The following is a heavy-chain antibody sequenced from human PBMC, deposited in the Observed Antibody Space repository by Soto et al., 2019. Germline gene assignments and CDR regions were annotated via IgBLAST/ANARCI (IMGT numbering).Heavy chain of an antibody. J-gene: IGHJ3*02. CDR3: ARLADDYDAFDI. V-gene: IGHV4-39*01. D-gene: IGHD4-17*01. CDR1: GGSISSSSYY. Sequence: SETLSLTCTVSGGSISSSSYYWGWIRQPPGKGLEWIGSIYYSGSTYYNPSLKSRVTISVDTSKNQFSLKLSSVTAADTAVYYCARLADDYDAFDIWGQGTMVTVSS. CDR2: IYYSGST.